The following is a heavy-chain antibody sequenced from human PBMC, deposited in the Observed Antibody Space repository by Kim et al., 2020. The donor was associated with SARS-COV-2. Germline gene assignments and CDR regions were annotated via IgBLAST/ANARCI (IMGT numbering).Heavy chain of an antibody. CDR3: AREGPGGFDY. Sequence: SRREYADSVKGRFTIHRDNAKNSVFLQMSSLKAEDTAVYYCAREGPGGFDYWGQGALVTVST. CDR2: SRR. D-gene: IGHD3-10*01. V-gene: IGHV3-7*03. J-gene: IGHJ4*02.